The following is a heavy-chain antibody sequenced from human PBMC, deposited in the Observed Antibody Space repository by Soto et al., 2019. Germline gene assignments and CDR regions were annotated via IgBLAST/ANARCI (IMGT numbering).Heavy chain of an antibody. J-gene: IGHJ3*01. CDR3: ARVSGSFSVRGAFDF. CDR1: NSSIGSVAST. D-gene: IGHD3-10*01. V-gene: IGHV4-30-2*01. Sequence: LSPTRSITNSSIGSVASTWSWRRQPPGKGLEWIGYMYHSGSTYYNPSLKSRVTISIDRSKNQFSLKLSSVTAADTAVYYCARVSGSFSVRGAFDFWCQGTMVT. CDR2: MYHSGST.